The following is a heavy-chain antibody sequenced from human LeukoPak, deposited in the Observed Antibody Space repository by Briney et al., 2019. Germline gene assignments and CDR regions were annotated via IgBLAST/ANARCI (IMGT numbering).Heavy chain of an antibody. V-gene: IGHV1-69*04. CDR3: AREGRRIVVVVAADYYYYGMDV. CDR2: IIPILGIA. J-gene: IGHJ6*02. D-gene: IGHD2-15*01. CDR1: GGTFSSYA. Sequence: ASVKVSCKASGGTFSSYAISWVRQAPGQGLEWMGRIIPILGIANYAQKFQGRVTITADKSTSTAYMELSSLRSEDTAVYYCAREGRRIVVVVAADYYYYGMDVWGQGTTVTVSS.